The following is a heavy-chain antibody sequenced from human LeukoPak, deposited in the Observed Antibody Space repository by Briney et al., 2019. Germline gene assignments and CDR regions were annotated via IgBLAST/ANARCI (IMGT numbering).Heavy chain of an antibody. D-gene: IGHD4-17*01. Sequence: GGSLRLSCAASGFTFNSRWMGWVRRAPGKGLAWVANINEDGSDKYHMGSVRGRLTISRDNARRSVFLQMNNLRVEDTALYYCARHGQSCFNYWGQGIMVTVSS. CDR1: GFTFNSRW. CDR3: ARHGQSCFNY. J-gene: IGHJ4*02. V-gene: IGHV3-7*03. CDR2: INEDGSDK.